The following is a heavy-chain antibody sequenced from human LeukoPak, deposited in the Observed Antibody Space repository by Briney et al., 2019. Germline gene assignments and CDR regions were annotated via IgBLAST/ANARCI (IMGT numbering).Heavy chain of an antibody. D-gene: IGHD3-16*01. CDR2: IRKKERRYTT. J-gene: IGHJ3*02. V-gene: IGHV3-72*01. CDR1: GFILSAYI. CDR3: TRKGGEGDYTAFDI. Sequence: PGGSLRLSCGASGFILSAYIMDWVRQAPGKGLEWIARIRKKERRYTTEYAASVKGRFVVSRDDSKDSMFLQMNSLETEDTAVYYCTRKGGEGDYTAFDIWGQGTMVTVSS.